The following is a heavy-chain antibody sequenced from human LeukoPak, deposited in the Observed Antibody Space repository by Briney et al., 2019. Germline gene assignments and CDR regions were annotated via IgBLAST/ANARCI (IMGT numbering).Heavy chain of an antibody. CDR3: ARQMTSRRLFDS. CDR1: GLIFSDHA. CDR2: IGSDGTKK. Sequence: GGSLRLSCVASGLIFSDHAFHWVRQSPDKGLEWVALIGSDGTKKYYADSVQGRFTVSRENSKNTLFLQMNTVRADDTAVYFCARQMTSRRLFDSWGQGTLVTVSS. J-gene: IGHJ4*02. V-gene: IGHV3-30*04.